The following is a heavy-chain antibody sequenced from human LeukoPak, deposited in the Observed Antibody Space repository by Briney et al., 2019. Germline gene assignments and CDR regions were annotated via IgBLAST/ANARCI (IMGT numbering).Heavy chain of an antibody. CDR1: GFTFSSYA. CDR3: AKDLDIVATITGN. D-gene: IGHD5-12*01. V-gene: IGHV3-23*01. Sequence: GSLRLSCAASGFTFSSYAMSWVRQAPGKGLEWVSGVSGSGGSTYYADSVKGRFTISRDNSKNTLYLQMNSLRAEDTAVYYCAKDLDIVATITGNWGQGTLVTVSS. CDR2: VSGSGGST. J-gene: IGHJ4*02.